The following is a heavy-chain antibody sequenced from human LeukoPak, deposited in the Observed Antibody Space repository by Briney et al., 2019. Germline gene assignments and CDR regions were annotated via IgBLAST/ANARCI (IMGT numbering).Heavy chain of an antibody. V-gene: IGHV3-23*01. D-gene: IGHD5-12*01. CDR2: ITGSGGST. CDR3: TRDWRNLGYDY. CDR1: GFTFSSYA. J-gene: IGHJ4*02. Sequence: GGSLRLSCAASGFTFSSYAMSWVRQAPGKGLEWVSTITGSGGSTYYADSVKGRFTISRDNAKNTLYLQMNSLRAEDTAVYYCTRDWRNLGYDYWGQGTLVTVSS.